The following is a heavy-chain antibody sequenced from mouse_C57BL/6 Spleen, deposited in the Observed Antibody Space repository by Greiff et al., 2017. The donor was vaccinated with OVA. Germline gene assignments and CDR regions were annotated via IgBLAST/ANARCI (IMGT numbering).Heavy chain of an antibody. CDR2: INPGSGGT. J-gene: IGHJ1*03. D-gene: IGHD1-1*01. V-gene: IGHV1-54*01. CDR3: ARGDYYGSTDWYFDV. CDR1: GYAFTNYL. Sequence: VMLVESGAELVRPGPSVKVSCKASGYAFTNYLIEWVKQRPGQGLEWIGVINPGSGGTNYNEKFKGKATLTADKSSSTAYMQLSSLTSEDSAVYFCARGDYYGSTDWYFDVWGTGTTVTVSS.